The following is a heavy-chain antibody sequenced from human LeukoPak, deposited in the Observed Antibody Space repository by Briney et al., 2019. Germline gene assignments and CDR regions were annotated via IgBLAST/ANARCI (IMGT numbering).Heavy chain of an antibody. CDR2: IYYSGST. J-gene: IGHJ4*02. CDR3: ARDRGSFFDY. V-gene: IGHV4-59*01. Sequence: SETLSLTCTVSGGSISSYYWSWIRQPPGKGLEWIGYIYYSGSTNYNPSLKSRVTISVDTSKNQFSLKLSSVTAADTAVYYCARDRGSFFDYWGQGTLVTVSS. D-gene: IGHD1-26*01. CDR1: GGSISSYY.